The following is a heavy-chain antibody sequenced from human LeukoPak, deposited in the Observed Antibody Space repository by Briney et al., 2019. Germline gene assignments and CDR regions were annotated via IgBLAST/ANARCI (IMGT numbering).Heavy chain of an antibody. V-gene: IGHV6-1*01. J-gene: IGHJ6*03. CDR2: TYYRSKWYN. CDR3: ARDQQLVRYYYYYYYMDV. Sequence: SQTLSLTCAISGDSVSSNSAAWSWIRQSPSRGLEWLGRTYYRSKWYNDYAVSVKSRITINPDTSKNQFSLQLNSVTPEDTAVYYCARDQQLVRYYYYYYYMDVWGKGTTVTVSS. D-gene: IGHD6-6*01. CDR1: GDSVSSNSAA.